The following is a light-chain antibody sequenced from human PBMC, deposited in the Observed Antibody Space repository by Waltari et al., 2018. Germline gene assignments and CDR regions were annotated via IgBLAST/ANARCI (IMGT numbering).Light chain of an antibody. CDR3: SSYTRRSYWV. V-gene: IGLV2-14*01. CDR1: SRDVGFYDF. J-gene: IGLJ3*02. Sequence: QSALTQPASVSGSPGQSITISCTGTSRDVGFYDFVSWFHQHPGKAPNVMIYKVNNRPSVIAIRSSGSRSANTAALTISGLQSEDEADYYCSSYTRRSYWVFGGGTQLTVL. CDR2: KVN.